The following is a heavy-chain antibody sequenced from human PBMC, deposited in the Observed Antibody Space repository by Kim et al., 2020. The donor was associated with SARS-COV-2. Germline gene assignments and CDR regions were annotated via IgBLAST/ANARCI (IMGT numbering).Heavy chain of an antibody. CDR3: ARAELPFDY. D-gene: IGHD1-7*01. Sequence: GSTNYNPSLKSRVTISVDTSKNQFSLKLSSVTAADTAVYYCARAELPFDYWGQGTLVTVSS. CDR2: GST. J-gene: IGHJ4*02. V-gene: IGHV4-34*01.